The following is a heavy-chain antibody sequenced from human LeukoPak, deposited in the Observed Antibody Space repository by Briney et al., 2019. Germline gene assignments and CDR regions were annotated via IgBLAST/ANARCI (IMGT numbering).Heavy chain of an antibody. J-gene: IGHJ4*02. V-gene: IGHV4-59*08. CDR3: ARQGVVPAAIDY. CDR1: GGSIRGYY. D-gene: IGHD2-2*02. Sequence: PSETLSLTCTVSGGSIRGYYWSWIRQPPGKGLEWIGYIYYSGSTNYNPSLKSRVTISVDTSKNQFSLKLSSVTAADTAVYYCARQGVVPAAIDYWGQGTLVTVSS. CDR2: IYYSGST.